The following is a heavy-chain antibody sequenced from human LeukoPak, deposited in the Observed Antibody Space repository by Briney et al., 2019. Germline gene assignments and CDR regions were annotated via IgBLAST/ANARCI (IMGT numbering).Heavy chain of an antibody. CDR1: GFTFSGYD. Sequence: GGSLRLSCAASGFTFSGYDMSWVRQAPGKGLEWVSYTSSSSSTIYYTDSVKSRFTISRDNAKNSLYLQMNSLRAEDTAVYYCARLRYYGMDVWGQGTTVTVSS. V-gene: IGHV3-48*04. J-gene: IGHJ6*02. CDR2: TSSSSSTI. CDR3: ARLRYYGMDV.